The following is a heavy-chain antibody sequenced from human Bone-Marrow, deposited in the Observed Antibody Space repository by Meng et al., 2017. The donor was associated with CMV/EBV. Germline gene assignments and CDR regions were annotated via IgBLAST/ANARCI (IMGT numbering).Heavy chain of an antibody. CDR1: GFTFSNDW. CDR2: IKSKTDGGTT. D-gene: IGHD3-10*01. CDR3: TKGSSVLWFGELPDY. J-gene: IGHJ4*02. Sequence: GGSLRLSCAASGFTFSNDWMSWVRQAPGKGLEWVGRIKSKTDGGTTDYAATVKGRFTISRDDSKNTRSLQMNSLKTEDTAGYYWTKGSSVLWFGELPDYWGQGTLVTVSS. V-gene: IGHV3-15*01.